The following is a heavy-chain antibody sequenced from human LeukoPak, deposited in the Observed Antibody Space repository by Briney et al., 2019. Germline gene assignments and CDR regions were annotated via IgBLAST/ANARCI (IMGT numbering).Heavy chain of an antibody. J-gene: IGHJ4*02. V-gene: IGHV4-4*02. Sequence: GSLRLSCAASGFTFSSNYMSWVRQPPGKGLEWIGEIYHSGSTNYNPSLKSRVTISVDKSKNQFSLKLSSVTAADTAVYYCAAHYYDSSGYYYDWLLDYWGQGTLVTVSS. D-gene: IGHD3-22*01. CDR3: AAHYYDSSGYYYDWLLDY. CDR1: GFTFSSNY. CDR2: IYHSGST.